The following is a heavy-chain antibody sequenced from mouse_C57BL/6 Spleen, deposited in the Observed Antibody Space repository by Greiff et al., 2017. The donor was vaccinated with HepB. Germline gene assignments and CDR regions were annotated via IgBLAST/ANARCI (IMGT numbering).Heavy chain of an antibody. CDR1: GYAFSSYW. CDR2: IYPGDGDT. D-gene: IGHD2-5*01. Sequence: VQLVESGAELVKPGASVKISCKASGYAFSSYWMNWVKQRPGKGLEWIGQIYPGDGDTNYNGKFKGKATLTADKSSSTAYMQLSSLTSEDSAVYFCARRVYSNSFAYWGQGTLVTVSA. CDR3: ARRVYSNSFAY. J-gene: IGHJ3*01. V-gene: IGHV1-80*01.